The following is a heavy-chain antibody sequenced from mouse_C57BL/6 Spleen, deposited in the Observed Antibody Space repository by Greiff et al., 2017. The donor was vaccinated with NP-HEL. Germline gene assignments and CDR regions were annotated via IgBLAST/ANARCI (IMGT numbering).Heavy chain of an antibody. J-gene: IGHJ2*01. CDR3: ARGGITTVALDY. V-gene: IGHV1-4*01. Sequence: QVQLQQSGAELARPGASVKMSCKASGYTFTSYTMHWVKQRPGQGLEWIGYINPSSGYTKYNQKFKDKATLTADKSSSTAYMQLSSLTSEDSAVYYCARGGITTVALDYWGQGTTLTVSS. D-gene: IGHD1-1*01. CDR1: GYTFTSYT. CDR2: INPSSGYT.